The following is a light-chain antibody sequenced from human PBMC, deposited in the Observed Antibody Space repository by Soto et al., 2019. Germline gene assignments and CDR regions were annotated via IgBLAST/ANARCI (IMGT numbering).Light chain of an antibody. CDR3: SSFAGSNNFPYV. CDR2: EIN. V-gene: IGLV2-8*01. Sequence: QSALTQPPSASGSPGQSVTISCPGTSSDVGAYDYVSWYQQHPGKAPKLMIYEINKRSSGVPDRFSGSKSGNTASLTVSGLQAEDEADYYCSSFAGSNNFPYVFGTGTKVTVL. CDR1: SSDVGAYDY. J-gene: IGLJ1*01.